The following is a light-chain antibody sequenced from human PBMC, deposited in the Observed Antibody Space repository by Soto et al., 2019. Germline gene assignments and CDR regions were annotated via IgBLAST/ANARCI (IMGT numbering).Light chain of an antibody. CDR3: LQDFNYPRT. CDR2: AAS. CDR1: QGIRNE. V-gene: IGKV1-6*01. J-gene: IGKJ1*01. Sequence: AIQMTQSPSSLSASVGDRVIITCRASQGIRNELGWYQQRPGKAPKLLIYAASTLESGVPSRFSASGSGTDFTLTISSLRPEDFATYYCLQDFNYPRTFGQGTKVEIK.